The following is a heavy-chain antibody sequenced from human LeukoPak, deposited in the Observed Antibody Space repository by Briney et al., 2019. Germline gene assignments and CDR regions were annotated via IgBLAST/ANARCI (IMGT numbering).Heavy chain of an antibody. CDR1: GFIFSSYS. J-gene: IGHJ4*02. CDR3: AMALDY. Sequence: GGSLRLSCTASGFIFSSYSMNWVRQAPGKGLEWVSGISHSGSSMYYADSVKGRFTISRDNSKNTLYLQMDRLRVEDTAVYYCAMALDYWGQGTLATVSS. V-gene: IGHV3-23*01. CDR2: ISHSGSSM.